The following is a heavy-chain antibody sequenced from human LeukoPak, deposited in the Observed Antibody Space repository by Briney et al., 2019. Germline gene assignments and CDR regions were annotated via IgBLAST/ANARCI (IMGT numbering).Heavy chain of an antibody. V-gene: IGHV3-30*02. Sequence: GGSLRLSCAASGFTFSSYGMHWVRQAPGKGLEWVAFIRYDGSNKYYADSVKGQFTISRDNSKNTLYLQMNSLRAEDTAVYYCARAYYDILTGSDAFDIWGQGTMVTVSS. CDR2: IRYDGSNK. D-gene: IGHD3-9*01. CDR1: GFTFSSYG. J-gene: IGHJ3*02. CDR3: ARAYYDILTGSDAFDI.